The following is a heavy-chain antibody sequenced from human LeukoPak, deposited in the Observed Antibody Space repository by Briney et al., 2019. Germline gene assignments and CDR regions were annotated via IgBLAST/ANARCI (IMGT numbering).Heavy chain of an antibody. J-gene: IGHJ6*02. D-gene: IGHD3-3*01. CDR2: ISGSGXST. Sequence: GKGLXXXXXISGSGXSTXYAHSVKRRFTISRDNSKNTLYLQMNSLRAEDTAVYYCAKVKVPIYYDFWSGHIPYYYGMDVWGQGTTVTVSS. CDR3: AKVKVPIYYDFWSGHIPYYYGMDV. V-gene: IGHV3-23*01.